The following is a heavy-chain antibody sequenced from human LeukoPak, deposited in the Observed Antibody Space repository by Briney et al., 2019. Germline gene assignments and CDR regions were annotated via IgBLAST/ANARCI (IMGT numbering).Heavy chain of an antibody. CDR2: IYHSGST. Sequence: PSETLSLTCAVSGGSINKSNWWSWVRQPPGKGLEWIGEIYHSGSTNYNPSLKSRVTISVDKSKNQLSLNLSSVTAADTAVYYCAREPLDCNGGSCFGGDTAFDIWGQGTMVSVSS. CDR1: GGSINKSNW. D-gene: IGHD2-15*01. V-gene: IGHV4-4*02. CDR3: AREPLDCNGGSCFGGDTAFDI. J-gene: IGHJ3*02.